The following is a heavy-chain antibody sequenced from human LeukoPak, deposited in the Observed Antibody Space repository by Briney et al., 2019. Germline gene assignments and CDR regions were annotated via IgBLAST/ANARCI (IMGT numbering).Heavy chain of an antibody. Sequence: SETLSLTCTVSGGSISSGSYYWSWIRQPAGKGLGWIGRIYTSGSTSYNPSLKSRVTISVDTSKNQFSLKLTSVTAADTAVYYCARHRKVDTAGDYWGRGALVTVSS. V-gene: IGHV4-61*02. CDR1: GGSISSGSYY. D-gene: IGHD5-18*01. CDR3: ARHRKVDTAGDY. CDR2: IYTSGST. J-gene: IGHJ4*02.